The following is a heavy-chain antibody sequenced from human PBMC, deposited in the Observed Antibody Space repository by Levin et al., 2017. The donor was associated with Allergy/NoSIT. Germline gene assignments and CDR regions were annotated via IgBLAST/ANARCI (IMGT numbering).Heavy chain of an antibody. D-gene: IGHD5-18*01. V-gene: IGHV4-39*01. CDR3: ARDSGRHSYVEGFWWFDP. Sequence: SETLSLICSVSGGSISRSSYYWGWIRQPPGKGLEWIASMEYSGSTFYNPSLKSRVTISVDTSKNQFSLNLASVTAADTAVYYCARDSGRHSYVEGFWWFDPWGQGTLVTVSS. J-gene: IGHJ5*02. CDR1: GGSISRSSYY. CDR2: MEYSGST.